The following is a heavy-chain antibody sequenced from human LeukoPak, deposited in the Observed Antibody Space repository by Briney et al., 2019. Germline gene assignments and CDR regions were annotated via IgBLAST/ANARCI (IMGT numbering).Heavy chain of an antibody. CDR1: GYNFTSYW. CDR3: ARLKSRSHVLRYFDWYHYYYGMDV. D-gene: IGHD3-9*01. CDR2: IYLGDSDT. J-gene: IGHJ6*02. Sequence: GESLKISCEGSGYNFTSYWIGWVRQMPGKGLEWMGIIYLGDSDTRYSPSFQGQVTISADKSISTAYLQWSSLKASDTAMYYCARLKSRSHVLRYFDWYHYYYGMDVWGQGTTVTVSS. V-gene: IGHV5-51*01.